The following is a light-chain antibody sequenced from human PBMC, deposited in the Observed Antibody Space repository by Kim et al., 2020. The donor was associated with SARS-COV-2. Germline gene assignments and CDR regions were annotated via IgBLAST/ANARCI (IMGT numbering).Light chain of an antibody. Sequence: PGDRATLSGRASQTVSSNYLAWYQQKAGQAPRLLIYDASTRAAGVPDRFSGSGSGTDFTLTITKLEPEDFAVYYCQQYGSSSITFGQGTRLEIK. J-gene: IGKJ5*01. CDR3: QQYGSSSIT. CDR2: DAS. CDR1: QTVSSNY. V-gene: IGKV3-20*01.